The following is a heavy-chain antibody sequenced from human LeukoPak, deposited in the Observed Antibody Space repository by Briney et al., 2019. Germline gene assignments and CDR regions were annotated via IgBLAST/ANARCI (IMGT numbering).Heavy chain of an antibody. D-gene: IGHD6-13*01. J-gene: IGHJ4*02. Sequence: PGRSVRLSCVASGFTFDDYAMHWVPQAPGKGLEWVSGISWNSGSIGYADSVKGRFTISRDNAKNSLYLQMNSLRAEDTALYYCAKDRTGYSSSDFDYWGQGTLVTVSS. CDR3: AKDRTGYSSSDFDY. V-gene: IGHV3-9*01. CDR2: ISWNSGSI. CDR1: GFTFDDYA.